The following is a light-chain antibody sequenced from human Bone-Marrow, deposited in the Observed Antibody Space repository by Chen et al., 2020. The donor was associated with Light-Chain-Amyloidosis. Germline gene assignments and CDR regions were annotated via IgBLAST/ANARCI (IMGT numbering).Light chain of an antibody. CDR3: MQGTHWPFT. V-gene: IGKV2-30*01. CDR1: QSLVTSDGDIY. CDR2: EVS. J-gene: IGKJ3*01. Sequence: DVLMTQSPLFLPVTLGQSASIPCTSSQSLVTSDGDIYLNWFLQRPGQSPRRLIYEVSKRDSGVPDRFSGSASGTHFTLEISRVETEDIGVYFCMQGTHWPFTFGPGTTVEI.